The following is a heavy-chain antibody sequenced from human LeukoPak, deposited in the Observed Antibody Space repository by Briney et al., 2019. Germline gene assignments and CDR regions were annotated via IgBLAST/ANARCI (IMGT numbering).Heavy chain of an antibody. CDR3: ARSSLPGRSGRTEYFQH. CDR2: ISDSSRTI. CDR1: GFTFSDYY. D-gene: IGHD6-19*01. V-gene: IGHV3-11*01. Sequence: GGSLRLSCAASGFTFSDYYMTWIRQAPGKGLQWLSFISDSSRTIYYADSVKGRFTISRDNAKNSLYLRMSSLRAEDTAIYYCARSSLPGRSGRTEYFQHWGQGALVTVSS. J-gene: IGHJ1*01.